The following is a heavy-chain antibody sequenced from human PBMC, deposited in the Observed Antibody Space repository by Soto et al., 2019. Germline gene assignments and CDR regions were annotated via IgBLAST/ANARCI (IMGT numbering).Heavy chain of an antibody. J-gene: IGHJ3*02. Sequence: SETLSLTCTVSGGSISSYYWSWIRQPPGKGLEWIGYIYYSGSTNYNPSLKSRVTISVDTSKNQFSLKLSSVTAADTAVYYCARDLQSASRGYYRAGAFDIWGQGTMVTVS. D-gene: IGHD3-22*01. CDR3: ARDLQSASRGYYRAGAFDI. CDR1: GGSISSYY. CDR2: IYYSGST. V-gene: IGHV4-59*01.